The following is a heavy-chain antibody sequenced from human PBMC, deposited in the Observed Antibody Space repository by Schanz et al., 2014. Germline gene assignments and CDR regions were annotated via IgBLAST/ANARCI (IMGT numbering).Heavy chain of an antibody. V-gene: IGHV3-53*01. CDR2: IYSSGST. Sequence: VQLVESGGGVVQPGRSLRLSCAASGFTVSNSYIHWVRQAPGKGLEWVSTIYSSGSTYYADSVKGRFTISRDNSKNTLYLQMNSLRAEDTAVYYCARVDSGYDSHLYYYYYYMDVWATGITVIVSS. J-gene: IGHJ6*03. CDR3: ARVDSGYDSHLYYYYYYMDV. D-gene: IGHD5-12*01. CDR1: GFTVSNSY.